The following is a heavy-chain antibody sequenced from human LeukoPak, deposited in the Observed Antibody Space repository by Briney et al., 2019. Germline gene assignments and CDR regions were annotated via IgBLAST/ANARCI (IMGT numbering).Heavy chain of an antibody. D-gene: IGHD4-17*01. J-gene: IGHJ4*02. CDR1: GFTVSSNY. CDR3: AKHKENYGDSCLDDY. V-gene: IGHV3-53*01. CDR2: IYYDGST. Sequence: GGSLRLSCAASGFTVSSNYMSWVRQTPGKGLEWVSIIYYDGSTYYADSVKGRLTISRDNSKNTLYLQMNSLRGEDTAVYYCAKHKENYGDSCLDDYWGQGTLVTVSS.